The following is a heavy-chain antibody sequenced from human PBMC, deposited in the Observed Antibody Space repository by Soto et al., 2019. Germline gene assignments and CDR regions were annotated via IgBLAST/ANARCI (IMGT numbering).Heavy chain of an antibody. CDR3: ARRSSYAFDI. Sequence: EVQLVESGGGLVQPGESLRLSCAASGFSFYNYWMNWVRQAPGKGPEWVANIKPDGSDKNYVDSVKGRFTISRDNAKKSLFLQMNSLRAEDTAVYYCARRSSYAFDIWGQGTMVTVSS. J-gene: IGHJ3*02. CDR1: GFSFYNYW. CDR2: IKPDGSDK. V-gene: IGHV3-7*04.